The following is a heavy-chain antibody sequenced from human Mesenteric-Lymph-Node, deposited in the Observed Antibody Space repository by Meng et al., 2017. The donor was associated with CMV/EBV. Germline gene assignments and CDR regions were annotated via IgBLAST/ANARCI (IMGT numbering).Heavy chain of an antibody. V-gene: IGHV4-59*13. CDR2: IFHTGRS. D-gene: IGHD6-19*01. CDR3: AANSGWYRHDY. Sequence: LACIFAGDSMDSYFWSLIRQAPGNGLKWIGYIFHTGRSSSNPSLQSRVTMSLDTSKNHFSLKLNSVTAADTSVYYCAANSGWYRHDYWGQGALVTVSS. J-gene: IGHJ4*02. CDR1: GDSMDSYF.